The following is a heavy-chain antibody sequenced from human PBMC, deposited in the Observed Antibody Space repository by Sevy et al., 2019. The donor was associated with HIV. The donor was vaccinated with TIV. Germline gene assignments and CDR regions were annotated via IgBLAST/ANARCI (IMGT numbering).Heavy chain of an antibody. V-gene: IGHV3-48*03. CDR1: GFTFSSYE. J-gene: IGHJ3*02. CDR3: ARGGRRIDVYNRKDAFDT. D-gene: IGHD1-20*01. CDR2: ISSSGSSM. Sequence: GGSLRLSCAASGFTFSSYEMNWVRQAPGKGLEWLSHISSSGSSMYDADSVKGRFTISRDNAKNSLYLQMNSLRAEDTAVYYCARGGRRIDVYNRKDAFDTWGQGTMVTVSS.